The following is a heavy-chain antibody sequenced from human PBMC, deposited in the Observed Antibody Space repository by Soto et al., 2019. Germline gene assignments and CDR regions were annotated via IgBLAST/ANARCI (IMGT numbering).Heavy chain of an antibody. D-gene: IGHD6-13*01. CDR1: GYIFTTYW. J-gene: IGHJ4*02. CDR2: IYPGDSDT. Sequence: PGESLKISCKGSGYIFTTYWIAWVRQMPGKGLEWMGIIYPGDSDTRYSPSFQGQVTISAGKYINTAYLQWSSLKASDTAIYYCARSAAISAGAEYWGQGTQVTVTS. V-gene: IGHV5-51*01. CDR3: ARSAAISAGAEY.